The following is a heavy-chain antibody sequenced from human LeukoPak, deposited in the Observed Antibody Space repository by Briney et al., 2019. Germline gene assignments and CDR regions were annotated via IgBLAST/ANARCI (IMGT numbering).Heavy chain of an antibody. CDR3: ARDGPYYYDSSFHMDV. J-gene: IGHJ6*03. V-gene: IGHV3-21*01. D-gene: IGHD3-22*01. CDR1: GFTFSSYS. CDR2: ISSSSSYI. Sequence: PGGSLRLSCAASGFTFSSYSMNWVRQAPGKGLEWVSSISSSSSYIYYADSVKGRFTISRDNAKNSLYLQMNSLRAEDTAVYYCARDGPYYYDSSFHMDVWGKGTTVTVSS.